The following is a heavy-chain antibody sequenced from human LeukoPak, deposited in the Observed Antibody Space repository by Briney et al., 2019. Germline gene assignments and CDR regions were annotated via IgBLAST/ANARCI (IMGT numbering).Heavy chain of an antibody. Sequence: SETLSLTCTVFDDSLNNYYWNWIRQPPGKGLEWIGYIYYSGHTNYNPSLKSRVTISIDTSKNQFSLKLTSVTAADTAVYYCARSGYSSGWSFDYWGQGTLVTVSS. V-gene: IGHV4-59*01. CDR3: ARSGYSSGWSFDY. J-gene: IGHJ4*02. CDR2: IYYSGHT. D-gene: IGHD6-19*01. CDR1: DDSLNNYY.